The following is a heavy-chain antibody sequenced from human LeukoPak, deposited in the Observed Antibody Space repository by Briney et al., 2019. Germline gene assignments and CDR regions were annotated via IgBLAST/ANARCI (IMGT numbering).Heavy chain of an antibody. V-gene: IGHV3-33*01. Sequence: KTGGSLRLSCAASGFTFSSYGMHWVRQAPGKGLEWVAVIWYDGSNKYYADSVKGRFTISRDNSKNTLYLQMNSLRAEDTAVHYCARDPGYVWNGLKYYFDYWGQGTLVTVSS. J-gene: IGHJ4*02. CDR1: GFTFSSYG. CDR2: IWYDGSNK. D-gene: IGHD1-1*01. CDR3: ARDPGYVWNGLKYYFDY.